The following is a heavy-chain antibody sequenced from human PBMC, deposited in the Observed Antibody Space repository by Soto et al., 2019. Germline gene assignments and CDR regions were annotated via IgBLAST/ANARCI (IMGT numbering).Heavy chain of an antibody. CDR2: INHSGST. V-gene: IGHV4-34*01. CDR3: ARDRRTGYVWYYYYGMDV. CDR1: GGSFSGYY. J-gene: IGHJ6*02. D-gene: IGHD3-16*01. Sequence: QVQLQQWGAGLLKPSETLSLTCAVYGGSFSGYYWSWIRQHPGKGLEWIGEINHSGSTNYNPSLKSRVTISVDTSKNQFSLKLSSVTAADTAVYYCARDRRTGYVWYYYYGMDVWGQGTTVTVSS.